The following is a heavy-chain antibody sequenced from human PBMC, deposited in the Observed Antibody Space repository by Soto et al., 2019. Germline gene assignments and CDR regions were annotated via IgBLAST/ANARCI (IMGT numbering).Heavy chain of an antibody. D-gene: IGHD2-21*02. CDR2: IIPMFGTA. CDR1: GGTFINHA. J-gene: IGHJ6*02. CDR3: ARDDATYCGGDCYRYFFYGLDV. V-gene: IGHV1-69*01. Sequence: QVQLVQSGAEVKKPGSSVKISCEASGGTFINHAFSWVRQAPGQGLEWMGGIIPMFGTADYSQKFQGRVTITADESTTTAHMELSSLRSDDSAVYYCARDDATYCGGDCYRYFFYGLDVWGQGTTVTVSS.